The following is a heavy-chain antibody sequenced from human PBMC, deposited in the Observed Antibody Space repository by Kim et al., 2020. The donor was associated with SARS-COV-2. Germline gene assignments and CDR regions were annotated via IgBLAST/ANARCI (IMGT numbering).Heavy chain of an antibody. D-gene: IGHD6-19*01. CDR2: IYSAGST. V-gene: IGHV3-53*01. CDR1: GFSVSHYY. CDR3: ARGTASQSSGWYTFDS. Sequence: GGSLRLSCAVSGFSVSHYYLTWVRQAQGKGLEWVSVIYSAGSTYYADSVKGRFTLSRDNSKNTVYLQMNSLRVDDTAVYFCARGTASQSSGWYTFDSWGQGTLVTVSS. J-gene: IGHJ4*02.